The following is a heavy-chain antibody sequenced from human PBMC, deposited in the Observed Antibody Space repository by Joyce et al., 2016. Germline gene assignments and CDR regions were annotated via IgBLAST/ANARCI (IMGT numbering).Heavy chain of an antibody. CDR2: IHHSGRA. J-gene: IGHJ6*02. CDR1: GGSISSGGYS. D-gene: IGHD3-10*01. CDR3: ASSSGNYYHVPSYYYAMDV. Sequence: QVQLQESGSRLLKPSQTLSLTCTVYGGSISSGGYSRSWIRQPPGKGLEWIGYIHHSGRAYYKSSLRSRLTISVDTSKNQLSLKLTSVTAADTAVYFCASSSGNYYHVPSYYYAMDVWGQGTTVTVSS. V-gene: IGHV4-30-2*01.